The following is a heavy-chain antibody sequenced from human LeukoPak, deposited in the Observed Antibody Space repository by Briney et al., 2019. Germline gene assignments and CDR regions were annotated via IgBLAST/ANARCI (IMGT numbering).Heavy chain of an antibody. CDR1: GYTFTSYG. D-gene: IGHD6-13*01. J-gene: IGHJ4*02. Sequence: GASVKVPCKASGYTFTSYGISWVRQAPGQGLEWMGWISAYNGNTNYAQKLQGRVTMTTDTSTSTAYMELRSLRSDDTAVYYCARGCSSSWYAAHYFDYWGQGTLVTVSS. CDR2: ISAYNGNT. CDR3: ARGCSSSWYAAHYFDY. V-gene: IGHV1-18*01.